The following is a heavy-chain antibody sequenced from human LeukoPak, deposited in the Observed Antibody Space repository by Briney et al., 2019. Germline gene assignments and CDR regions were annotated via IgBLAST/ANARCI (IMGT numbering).Heavy chain of an antibody. CDR2: IIPMFGTP. Sequence: SVKVSCKASGGTFSSYAISWVRQAPGRGLEWMGGIIPMFGTPNYAQKFQGRVTITADGSTSTDYMELSSLRSEDTAVYYCARGSSGTLSDAFNIRGQGTLVTVSS. D-gene: IGHD6-19*01. CDR1: GGTFSSYA. CDR3: ARGSSGTLSDAFNI. J-gene: IGHJ3*02. V-gene: IGHV1-69*13.